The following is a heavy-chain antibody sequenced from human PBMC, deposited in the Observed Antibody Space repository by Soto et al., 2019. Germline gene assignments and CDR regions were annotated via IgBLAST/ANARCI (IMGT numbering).Heavy chain of an antibody. CDR3: AKVGIVVVAAVYYFEF. D-gene: IGHD2-15*01. CDR2: ISYDGSNK. V-gene: IGHV3-30*18. CDR1: GFTFSSYG. J-gene: IGHJ4*02. Sequence: QVQLVESGGGVVQPGRSLRLSCAASGFTFSSYGMHWVRQAPGKGLEWVAVISYDGSNKYYADSVKGRFTISRDNSKNXLYRQMNSLRAEDTAVYYCAKVGIVVVAAVYYFEFWGQGTLVTVSS.